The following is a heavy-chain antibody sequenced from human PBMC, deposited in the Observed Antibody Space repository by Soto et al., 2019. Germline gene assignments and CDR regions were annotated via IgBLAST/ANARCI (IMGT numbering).Heavy chain of an antibody. J-gene: IGHJ4*02. V-gene: IGHV4-34*01. Sequence: QVQLQQWGAGLLKPSETLSLTCAVYGGSFSGYYWSWIRQPPGKGLEWIGEINHSGSTNYNPSLKSRVTISVDTSKNQFSLKLSSVTAADTAVHYCARAPAAGRVGWGQGTLVTVSS. CDR1: GGSFSGYY. CDR2: INHSGST. D-gene: IGHD6-13*01. CDR3: ARAPAAGRVG.